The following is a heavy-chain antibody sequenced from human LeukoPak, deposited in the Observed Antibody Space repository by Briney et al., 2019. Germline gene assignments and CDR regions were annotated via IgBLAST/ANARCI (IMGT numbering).Heavy chain of an antibody. CDR2: IHGDASDT. J-gene: IGHJ5*02. Sequence: GGSLRLSCSASGFTFMNYAVGWVRQAPGKGLEWVSSIHGDASDTFYAESVKGRFTISRDNSKNTLHLQMNSLRAEDTAMYYCAKEFKSSDGMCDVDPWGQGTLVTVSS. CDR3: AKEFKSSDGMCDVDP. D-gene: IGHD5-24*01. CDR1: GFTFMNYA. V-gene: IGHV3-23*01.